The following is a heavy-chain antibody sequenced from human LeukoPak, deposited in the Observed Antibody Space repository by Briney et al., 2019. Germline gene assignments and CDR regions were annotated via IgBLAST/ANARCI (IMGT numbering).Heavy chain of an antibody. J-gene: IGHJ6*03. D-gene: IGHD3-10*01. Sequence: ASVKVSCKASGYTFTNYYMHWVRQAPGQGLEWMGIINPSGGSTSYAQKFQGRVTMTRDTSTSTVYMELSSLRSEDTAVYYCARAFPKPITMVRGVLNYYYMDVWGKGTTVTISS. CDR3: ARAFPKPITMVRGVLNYYYMDV. CDR1: GYTFTNYY. V-gene: IGHV1-46*01. CDR2: INPSGGST.